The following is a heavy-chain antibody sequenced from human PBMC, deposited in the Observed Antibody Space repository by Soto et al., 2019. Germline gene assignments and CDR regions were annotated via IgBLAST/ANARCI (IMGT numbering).Heavy chain of an antibody. J-gene: IGHJ4*02. Sequence: QVQLVQSGAEAKKPGASVKVSCKASGYTFTNYGISWVRQAPGQGLEWMGWISGYNGNTKYAQKFQGRVTMTTDTATTTAYMELRSLRCDDTAVYYCARGWFGEFLYYFDDWGQGTLVTVSS. D-gene: IGHD3-10*01. CDR3: ARGWFGEFLYYFDD. CDR2: ISGYNGNT. V-gene: IGHV1-18*01. CDR1: GYTFTNYG.